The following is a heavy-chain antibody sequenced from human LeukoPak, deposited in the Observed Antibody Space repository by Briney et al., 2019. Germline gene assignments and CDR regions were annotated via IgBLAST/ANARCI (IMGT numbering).Heavy chain of an antibody. V-gene: IGHV1-69*13. CDR2: IIPIFGTA. D-gene: IGHD2-2*01. J-gene: IGHJ5*02. CDR1: GGTFSSYA. CDR3: ARGGIVVVPAAMRWFDP. Sequence: SVKVSCKASGGTFSSYAISWVRQAPGQGLEWMGGIIPIFGTANYAQKFQGRVTITADESTSTAYMELSSLRSEGTAVYYCARGGIVVVPAAMRWFDPWGQGTLVTVSS.